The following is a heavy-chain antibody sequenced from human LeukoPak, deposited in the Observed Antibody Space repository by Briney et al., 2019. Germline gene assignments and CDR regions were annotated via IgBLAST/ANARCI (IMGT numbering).Heavy chain of an antibody. J-gene: IGHJ5*02. CDR1: GFTFSSYA. CDR2: ISGSGGST. Sequence: GGSLRLSCAASGFTFSSYAMSWVRQAPGKGLEWVSAISGSGGSTYYADSVKGRFTISRDNSKNTLYLQMNSLRAEDTAVYYCAKATAAAGTSSWFDPWSQGTLVTVSS. CDR3: AKATAAAGTSSWFDP. D-gene: IGHD6-13*01. V-gene: IGHV3-23*01.